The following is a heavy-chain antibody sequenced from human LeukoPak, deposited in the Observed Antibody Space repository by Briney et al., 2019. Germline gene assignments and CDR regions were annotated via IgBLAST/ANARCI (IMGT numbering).Heavy chain of an antibody. CDR2: IYSVGTT. V-gene: IGHV3-53*01. J-gene: IGHJ4*02. CDR1: GFTVSNTF. D-gene: IGHD6-19*01. Sequence: PGGSLRLSCAASGFTVSNTFMSWVRQAPGKGLECVSVIYSVGTTYYADSVKGRFSISRDNSKNTLYLQMNSLRAEDTAVYYCARGSGWLDYWGQGTLVTVSS. CDR3: ARGSGWLDY.